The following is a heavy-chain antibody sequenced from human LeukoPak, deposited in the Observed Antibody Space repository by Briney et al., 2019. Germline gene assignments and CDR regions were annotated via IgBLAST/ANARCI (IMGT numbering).Heavy chain of an antibody. CDR3: ARDVSSAYYFEY. J-gene: IGHJ4*02. D-gene: IGHD3-22*01. V-gene: IGHV3-74*01. CDR2: INNDGSST. Sequence: GGSLRLSCAASGFTFISYYMHWVRQAPGKGLVWVSRINNDGSSTTYADSVKGRFTISRDNAKNTLYLQMNSLRAEDTAFYYCARDVSSAYYFEYWGQGTLVTVSS. CDR1: GFTFISYY.